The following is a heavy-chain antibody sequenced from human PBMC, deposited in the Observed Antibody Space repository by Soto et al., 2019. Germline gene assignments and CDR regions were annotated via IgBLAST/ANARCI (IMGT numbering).Heavy chain of an antibody. D-gene: IGHD6-19*01. CDR2: INADNGNT. V-gene: IGHV1-3*01. Sequence: QVQLVQSGAEVKKPGASVKVSCKASGYTFTDYAMNWVRQAPGQGLEWMGWINADNGNTNYSQKFQGRVTITRDTSASIAHMGLRSLGTAVTSVYRGARSTGKEVCGDDWGQGSTVTVSS. J-gene: IGHJ6*02. CDR1: GYTFTDYA. CDR3: ARSTGKEVCGDD.